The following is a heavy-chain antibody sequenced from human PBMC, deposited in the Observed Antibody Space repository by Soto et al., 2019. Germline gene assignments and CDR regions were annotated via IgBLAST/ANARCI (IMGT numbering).Heavy chain of an antibody. D-gene: IGHD3-3*01. CDR2: VSGSGGST. CDR1: GFTFSSYA. CDR3: AKDQSKLRFLEWLLYFDY. Sequence: GGSLRLSCAASGFTFSSYAMSWVRQAPGKGLEWVSAVSGSGGSTYYADSVKGRFTISRDNSKNTLYLQMNSLRAEDTAVYYCAKDQSKLRFLEWLLYFDYWGQGTLVTVSS. V-gene: IGHV3-23*01. J-gene: IGHJ4*02.